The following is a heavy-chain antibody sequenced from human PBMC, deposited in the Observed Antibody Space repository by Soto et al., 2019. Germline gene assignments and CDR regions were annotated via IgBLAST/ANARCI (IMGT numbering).Heavy chain of an antibody. J-gene: IGHJ3*02. Sequence: QVQLVQSGAAVKKPGASVKVSCMASGYTFTSYYMHWVRQTRGQGVEWKCIINPSGGSTSYAQKFQGIVTMTRDTYTSTVYMELSSQRSEDTAVYYCARAYCGGDCYSGDAFDIWGQGTMVTVSS. V-gene: IGHV1-46*01. D-gene: IGHD2-21*02. CDR3: ARAYCGGDCYSGDAFDI. CDR2: INPSGGST. CDR1: GYTFTSYY.